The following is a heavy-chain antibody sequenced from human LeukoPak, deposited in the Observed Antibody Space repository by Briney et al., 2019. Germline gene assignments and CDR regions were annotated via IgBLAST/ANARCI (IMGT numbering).Heavy chain of an antibody. J-gene: IGHJ4*02. CDR1: GDSISSGNYY. V-gene: IGHV4-30-4*01. Sequence: PSETLSLTCTVSGDSISSGNYYWTWIRQPPGKGLDGIGYIYYSGSTFYNRSLKSRVTISVDTYKNEFSLKLSSVTAADTAVYYCARELWSGSYCDKWGQGTLVTVSS. CDR2: IYYSGST. D-gene: IGHD3-3*01. CDR3: ARELWSGSYCDK.